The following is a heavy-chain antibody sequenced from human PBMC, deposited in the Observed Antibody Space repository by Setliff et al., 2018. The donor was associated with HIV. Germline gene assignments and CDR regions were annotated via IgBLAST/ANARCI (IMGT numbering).Heavy chain of an antibody. CDR3: ARLYDSSADYYYYMDV. D-gene: IGHD3-22*01. CDR1: GGSISSGGYY. Sequence: PSETLSLTCTVSGGSISSGGYYWSWIRQHPGKGLEWIGYIYYSGSTFYNPSLESRVTISVDTSKNQFSLRLNSVTAADTAVYYCARLYDSSADYYYYMDVWGKGTTVTVSS. V-gene: IGHV4-31*03. J-gene: IGHJ6*03. CDR2: IYYSGST.